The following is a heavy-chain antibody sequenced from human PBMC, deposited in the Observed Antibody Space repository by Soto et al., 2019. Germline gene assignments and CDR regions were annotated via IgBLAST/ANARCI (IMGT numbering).Heavy chain of an antibody. D-gene: IGHD6-19*01. J-gene: IGHJ4*02. CDR3: ARGGSGRYEDVDY. CDR1: RFTFSSYS. Sequence: GGSLRLSCAASRFTFSSYSMNWVRQAPGKGLEWVSSISTSSSYIHYADSVKGRFTISRDNAKNSMYLQMNSLRAEDTAVYYCARGGSGRYEDVDYWGQGTLVTVSS. V-gene: IGHV3-21*01. CDR2: ISTSSSYI.